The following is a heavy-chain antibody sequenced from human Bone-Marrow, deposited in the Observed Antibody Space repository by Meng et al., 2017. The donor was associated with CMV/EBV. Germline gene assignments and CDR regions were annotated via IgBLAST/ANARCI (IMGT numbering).Heavy chain of an antibody. CDR2: ISAYNGNT. Sequence: GESLKISCAASGFTFSSYGISWVRQAPGQGLEWMGWISAYNGNTNYAQKLQGRVTMTTDTSTSTAYMELRSLRSDDTAVYYCARAGGYIEIAARPPDYWGQGTLVTVSS. J-gene: IGHJ4*02. CDR1: GFTFSSYG. D-gene: IGHD6-6*01. CDR3: ARAGGYIEIAARPPDY. V-gene: IGHV1-18*01.